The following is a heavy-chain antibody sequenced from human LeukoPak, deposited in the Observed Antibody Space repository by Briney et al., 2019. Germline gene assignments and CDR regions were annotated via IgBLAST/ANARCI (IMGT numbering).Heavy chain of an antibody. Sequence: SETLSLTCTVSGGSISSYYWSWIRQPPGKGLEWIGYIYNSGSTNYNPSLKSRVTISVDTSKNQFSLKLSSVTAADTAVYYCAREDGDYEYNWFDPRGQGTLVTVSS. CDR3: AREDGDYEYNWFDP. CDR1: GGSISSYY. CDR2: IYNSGST. J-gene: IGHJ5*02. V-gene: IGHV4-59*01. D-gene: IGHD4-17*01.